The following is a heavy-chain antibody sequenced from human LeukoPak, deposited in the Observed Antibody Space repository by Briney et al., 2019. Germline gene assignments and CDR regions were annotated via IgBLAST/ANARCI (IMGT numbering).Heavy chain of an antibody. D-gene: IGHD1-1*01. CDR1: GGSISSSSYY. CDR3: ARDGNAFGY. CDR2: IYCSGST. J-gene: IGHJ4*02. V-gene: IGHV4-39*07. Sequence: SETLSLTCTVSGGSISSSSYYWGWIRQPPGKGLEWIGSIYCSGSTYYNPSLKSRVTISVDTSKNQFSLKLSSVTAADTAVYYCARDGNAFGYWGQGTLVTVPS.